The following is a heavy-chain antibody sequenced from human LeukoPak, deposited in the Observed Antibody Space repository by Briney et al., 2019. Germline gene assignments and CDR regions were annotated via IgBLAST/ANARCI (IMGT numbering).Heavy chain of an antibody. Sequence: SSVKVSCKASGGTFRNYGFTWVRQAPGQGLEWMGGIIPIFGTGKYAQKFQGRVTITADESTSTAYMELSSLRSEDTAVYYCASRYCSGGNCFSRDCYYYYMDVWGKGTTVTVSS. CDR2: IIPIFGTG. J-gene: IGHJ6*03. D-gene: IGHD2-15*01. CDR3: ASRYCSGGNCFSRDCYYYYMDV. CDR1: GGTFRNYG. V-gene: IGHV1-69*01.